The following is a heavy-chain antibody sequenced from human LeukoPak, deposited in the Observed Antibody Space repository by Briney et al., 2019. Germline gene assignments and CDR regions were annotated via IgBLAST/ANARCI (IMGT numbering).Heavy chain of an antibody. V-gene: IGHV4-39*01. CDR2: IFYSGST. J-gene: IGHJ4*02. Sequence: SGPGLVKPSETLSLTCTVSGGSVSSTSHHWDWIRQPPGQGLEWIGSIFYSGSTYYSPSLKSRVTISVDTSKNQFSLNLSSVTAADTAVYYCARTLWKSSSSRWGQGTLVTVSS. CDR1: GGSVSSTSHH. CDR3: ARTLWKSSSSR. D-gene: IGHD6-6*01.